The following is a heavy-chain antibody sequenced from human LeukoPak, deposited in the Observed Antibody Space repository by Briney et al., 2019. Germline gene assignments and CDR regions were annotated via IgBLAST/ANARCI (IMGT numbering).Heavy chain of an antibody. CDR3: AKQRITMVRGVIYNWNGDY. Sequence: GGSLRLSCAASGFTFSSYSMNWVRQAPGKGLEWVSAISGSGGSTYYADSVKGRFTISRDNSKNTLYLQMNSLRAEDTAVYYCAKQRITMVRGVIYNWNGDYWGQGTLVTVSS. V-gene: IGHV3-23*01. CDR2: ISGSGGST. D-gene: IGHD3-10*01. J-gene: IGHJ4*02. CDR1: GFTFSSYS.